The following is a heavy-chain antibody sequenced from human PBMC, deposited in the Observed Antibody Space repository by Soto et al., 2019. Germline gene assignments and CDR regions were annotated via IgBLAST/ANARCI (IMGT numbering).Heavy chain of an antibody. CDR1: GLTVRSNY. CDR2: IFSGGST. J-gene: IGHJ6*02. D-gene: IGHD6-19*01. Sequence: EVQLVETGGGLIQPGGSLRLSCAASGLTVRSNYMSWVCQAPGKGLEWVSLIFSGGSTYYADSVKGRFTISRDNSKNMVYLQMNSLRAEDTAVYYCAGEVGSGGWYYYYFGMDAWGQGTTVTVSS. CDR3: AGEVGSGGWYYYYFGMDA. V-gene: IGHV3-53*02.